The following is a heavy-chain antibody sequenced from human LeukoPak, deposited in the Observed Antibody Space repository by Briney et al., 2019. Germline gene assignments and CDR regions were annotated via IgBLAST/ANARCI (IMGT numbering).Heavy chain of an antibody. CDR3: ARGLYCVAESCYLGNYFEN. CDR1: VASTKLETYY. CDR2: MHYTGIS. J-gene: IGHJ4*02. D-gene: IGHD2-15*01. V-gene: IGHV4-39*01. Sequence: SETLSLTCIVPVASTKLETYYWAWIRHSPGEGLEWVGCMHYTGISKYAPSRKSRVPLSIDTSQNELSLKLRSVTSADTAVSFCARGLYCVAESCYLGNYFENCGQGTPVTVSS.